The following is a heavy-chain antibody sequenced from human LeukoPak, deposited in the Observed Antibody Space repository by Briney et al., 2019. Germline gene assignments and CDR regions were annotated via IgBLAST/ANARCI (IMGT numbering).Heavy chain of an antibody. CDR2: INPNSGGT. Sequence: ASVKVSCKASGYTFTGYYMHWVRQAPGQALEWMGWINPNSGGTNYAQKFQGRVTMTRDTSISTAYMELSRLRSDDTAVYYCARDIVMVTYWFDPWGQGTLVTVSS. V-gene: IGHV1-2*02. J-gene: IGHJ5*02. CDR3: ARDIVMVTYWFDP. D-gene: IGHD5-18*01. CDR1: GYTFTGYY.